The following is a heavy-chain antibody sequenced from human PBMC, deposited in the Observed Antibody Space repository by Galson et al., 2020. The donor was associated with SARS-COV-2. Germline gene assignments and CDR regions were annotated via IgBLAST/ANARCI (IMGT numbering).Heavy chain of an antibody. J-gene: IGHJ5*02. D-gene: IGHD4-4*01. CDR1: GGSISPYY. CDR2: IFYSGST. Sequence: SETLSLTCTVSGGSISPYYWSWIRQPPGKGLEWIGQIFYSGSTNYNPSLKSRITMSVDTSKNQFSLKLGSVTAADTAAYYCARYDGDYSSKWFDVWGQGILVTVSS. V-gene: IGHV4-59*01. CDR3: ARYDGDYSSKWFDV.